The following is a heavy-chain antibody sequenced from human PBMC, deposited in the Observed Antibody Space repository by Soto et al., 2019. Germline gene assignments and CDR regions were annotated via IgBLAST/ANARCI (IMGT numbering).Heavy chain of an antibody. J-gene: IGHJ4*02. D-gene: IGHD2-21*01. CDR2: STNKRNSYTT. Sequence: EVQWVESGGGLVQPGGSLRLSCAASGFIFSDYFMDWVRQVPGKGLEWVGRSTNKRNSYTTVYAASVKGRFTISRDDSKTSLYLQMTSLKTEDTALYYCVTEYYGGCDNWGQGTLVIVSS. CDR1: GFIFSDYF. CDR3: VTEYYGGCDN. V-gene: IGHV3-72*01.